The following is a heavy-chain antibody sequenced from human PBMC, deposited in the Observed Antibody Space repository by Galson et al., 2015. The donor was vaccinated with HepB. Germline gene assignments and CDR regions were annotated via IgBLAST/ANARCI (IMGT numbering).Heavy chain of an antibody. V-gene: IGHV1-24*01. CDR2: FDPEDGET. CDR1: GYGLTELS. CDR3: ATDLGWEQRF. D-gene: IGHD1/OR15-1a*01. Sequence: SVKVSCKVAGYGLTELSMHGVRQAPGKGLEWMGGFDPEDGETIYAQKLQGRITLTEDTSTDTAYMELSSLRSEDTAVYYCATDLGWEQRFWGQGTLVTVSS. J-gene: IGHJ4*02.